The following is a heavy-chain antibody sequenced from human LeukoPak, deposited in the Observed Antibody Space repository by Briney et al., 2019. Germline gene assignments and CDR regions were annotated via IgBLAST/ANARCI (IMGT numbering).Heavy chain of an antibody. J-gene: IGHJ3*02. V-gene: IGHV3-48*02. CDR1: GFTFRSYG. CDR3: ARDMTFCSGGSCYSLGFDI. D-gene: IGHD2-15*01. Sequence: GRSLRLSCAASGFTFRSYGMHWVRQAPGKGLEWFSYISSSRGTIYYADSVKGRFTISRDNAKNSLYLQMNSLRDEDTAVYYCARDMTFCSGGSCYSLGFDIWGQGTMVTVSS. CDR2: ISSSRGTI.